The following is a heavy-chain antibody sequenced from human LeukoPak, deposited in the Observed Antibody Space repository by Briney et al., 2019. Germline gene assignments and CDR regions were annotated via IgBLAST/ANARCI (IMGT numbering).Heavy chain of an antibody. CDR1: GFTFSNYA. V-gene: IGHV3-23*01. CDR3: TRDPNGDYVGAFDF. Sequence: PGGSLRLSCAASGFTFSNYAMTWVRQAPGKGLEWVSSIRGSGSGTDYADSVVGRFTISRDNSRNTLYLQMNRLRAEDTAIYYCTRDPNGDYVGAFDFWGQGTLVTVSS. J-gene: IGHJ3*01. CDR2: IRGSGSGT. D-gene: IGHD4-17*01.